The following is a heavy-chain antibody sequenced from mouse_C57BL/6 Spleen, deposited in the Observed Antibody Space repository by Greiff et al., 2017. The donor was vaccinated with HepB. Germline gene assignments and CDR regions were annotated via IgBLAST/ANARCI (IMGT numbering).Heavy chain of an antibody. CDR3: ARGSNYGAMDY. V-gene: IGHV1-82*01. Sequence: VQLQQSGPELVKPGASVKISCKASGYAFSSSWMNWVKQRPGKGLEWIGRIYPGDGDTNYNGKFKGKATLTADKSSSTAYMQLSSLTSEDSAVYFCARGSNYGAMDYWGQGTSVTVSS. CDR2: IYPGDGDT. J-gene: IGHJ4*01. CDR1: GYAFSSSW. D-gene: IGHD2-5*01.